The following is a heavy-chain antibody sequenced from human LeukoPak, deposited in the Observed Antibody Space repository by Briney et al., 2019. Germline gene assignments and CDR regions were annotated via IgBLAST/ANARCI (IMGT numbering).Heavy chain of an antibody. CDR1: GGSFSGYY. CDR3: ARASILGYCSGGSCRYYFDY. J-gene: IGHJ4*02. CDR2: INHSGST. Sequence: SETLSLTCAVYGGSFSGYYWSWIRQPPGKGLEWIGEINHSGSTNYSPSLKSRVTISVDTSKNQFSLKLSSVTAADTAVYYCARASILGYCSGGSCRYYFDYWGQGTLVTVSS. D-gene: IGHD2-15*01. V-gene: IGHV4-34*01.